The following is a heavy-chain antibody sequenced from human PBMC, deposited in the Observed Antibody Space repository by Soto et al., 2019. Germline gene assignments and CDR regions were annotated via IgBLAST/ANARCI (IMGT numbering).Heavy chain of an antibody. CDR2: IRVGGGDT. CDR1: GFTFSSSA. V-gene: IGHV3-23*01. CDR3: AKCSVGAVRTSGWCNWFDP. J-gene: IGHJ5*02. Sequence: EVRLLESGGGLAQPGGSRRLSCAASGFTFSSSAMNWVRQAPGKGLEWVSSIRVGGGDTFYADSVRGRFTVSRDISRNTLYLRLNSLGAEDTAIYSCAKCSVGAVRTSGWCNWFDPWGQGTLVTVSS. D-gene: IGHD6-19*01.